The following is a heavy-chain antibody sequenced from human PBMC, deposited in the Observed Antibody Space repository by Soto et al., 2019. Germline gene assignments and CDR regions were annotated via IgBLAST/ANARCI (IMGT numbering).Heavy chain of an antibody. CDR3: AKAMTTVTHYYFDY. CDR1: GFTLSDYY. CDR2: ISGSGRST. V-gene: IGHV3-23*01. J-gene: IGHJ4*02. Sequence: GGSLRLSCAASGFTLSDYYMSWVRQAPGKGLEWVSAISGSGRSTSYADSVKGRFTISRDNSKNTLYLQMNSLRAEDTAVYYCAKAMTTVTHYYFDYWGQGTLVTVSS. D-gene: IGHD4-17*01.